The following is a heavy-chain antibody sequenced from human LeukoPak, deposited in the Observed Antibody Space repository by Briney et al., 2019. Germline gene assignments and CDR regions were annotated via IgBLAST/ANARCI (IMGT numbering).Heavy chain of an antibody. CDR1: GHTSTKFA. CDR2: VSMYNGNT. Sequence: ASVKVSCKASGHTSTKFAISWVRQSPGQGLEFVGWVSMYNGNTFYSSPLRGRVTLTTGRSTDTAYMEMRDLKSDDTAVYFCARGGDYGGVPFYVWGPGTPVTVSS. J-gene: IGHJ4*02. CDR3: ARGGDYGGVPFYV. V-gene: IGHV1-18*01. D-gene: IGHD4-23*01.